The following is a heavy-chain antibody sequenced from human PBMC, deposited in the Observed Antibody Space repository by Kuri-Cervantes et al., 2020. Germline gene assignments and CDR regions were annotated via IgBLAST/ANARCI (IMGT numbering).Heavy chain of an antibody. CDR3: ARRPGYCSGGSCYSYYMDV. CDR2: IYHSGSA. D-gene: IGHD2-15*01. CDR1: GGSISSGNHY. J-gene: IGHJ6*03. V-gene: IGHV4-39*01. Sequence: ESLKISCTVSGGSISSGNHYWGWIRQPPGKGLEWIGNIYHSGSAYYNPSLKSRVTISVDTSKNQFSLKLSSVTAADTAVYYCARRPGYCSGGSCYSYYMDVWGKGTTVTVSS.